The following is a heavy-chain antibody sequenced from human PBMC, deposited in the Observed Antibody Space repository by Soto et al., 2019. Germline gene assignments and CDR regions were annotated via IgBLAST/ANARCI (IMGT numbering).Heavy chain of an antibody. CDR2: IYHSGST. D-gene: IGHD1-26*01. J-gene: IGHJ5*02. CDR3: ARGLVGATTWFDP. V-gene: IGHV4-30-2*01. Sequence: PSETLSLTCAVSGGSISSGGYSWSWIRQPPGKGLEWIGYIYHSGSTYYNPSLKSRVTISVDTSKNQFSLKLSSVTAADTAVYYCARGLVGATTWFDPWGQGTLVTVSS. CDR1: GGSISSGGYS.